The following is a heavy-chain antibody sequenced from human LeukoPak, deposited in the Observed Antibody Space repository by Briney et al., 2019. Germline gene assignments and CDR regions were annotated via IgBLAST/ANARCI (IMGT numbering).Heavy chain of an antibody. Sequence: GGSLRLSCAASGFTVSSNYMSWVRQAPGKGLEWVSVIYSGGSTYYADSVKGRFTISRDNSKNTLYLQMNSLRAEDTAVYYCAKDTPIVVVPAAIPEDYWGQGTLVTVSS. J-gene: IGHJ4*02. CDR1: GFTVSSNY. D-gene: IGHD2-2*01. V-gene: IGHV3-53*01. CDR3: AKDTPIVVVPAAIPEDY. CDR2: IYSGGST.